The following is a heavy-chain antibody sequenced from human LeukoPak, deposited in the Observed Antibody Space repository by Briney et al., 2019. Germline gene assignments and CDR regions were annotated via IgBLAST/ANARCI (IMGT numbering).Heavy chain of an antibody. D-gene: IGHD4-17*01. CDR3: ARGAVTTSYYYYYMDV. Sequence: ASVKVSCKASGYTFTSYGINWVRQATGQGLEWMGWMNPNSGNTGYAQKFQGRVTITRNTSISTAYMELSSLRSEDTAVYYCARGAVTTSYYYYYMDVWGKGTTVTVSS. J-gene: IGHJ6*03. V-gene: IGHV1-8*03. CDR1: GYTFTSYG. CDR2: MNPNSGNT.